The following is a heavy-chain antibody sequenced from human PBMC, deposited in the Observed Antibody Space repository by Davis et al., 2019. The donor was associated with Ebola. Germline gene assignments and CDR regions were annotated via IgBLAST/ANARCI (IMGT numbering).Heavy chain of an antibody. J-gene: IGHJ4*02. CDR3: ARGYGTFDY. V-gene: IGHV3-21*01. D-gene: IGHD4-17*01. Sequence: GESLKISCAASGFTFSSDSMNWVRQAPGKGLEWVSSISSSGTYIYYADSVKGRFTVSRDNAKNSLYLQMHSLRAEDTALYYCARGYGTFDYWGRGTLVTVSA. CDR1: GFTFSSDS. CDR2: ISSSGTYI.